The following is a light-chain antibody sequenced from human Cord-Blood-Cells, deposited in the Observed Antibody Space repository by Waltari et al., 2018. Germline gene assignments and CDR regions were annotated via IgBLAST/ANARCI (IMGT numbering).Light chain of an antibody. V-gene: IGKV4-1*01. Sequence: DIVMTQSPDSLAVSLGERATINCKSSQSVLYSSNNKNYLAWYQQKPGQPPKLLIYWASTRESGVPDRFSGSGSGTDFTLTISSLQAEDVAVYYCLQYYSTPETFGQGTKVEIK. J-gene: IGKJ1*01. CDR3: LQYYSTPET. CDR1: QSVLYSSNNKNY. CDR2: WAS.